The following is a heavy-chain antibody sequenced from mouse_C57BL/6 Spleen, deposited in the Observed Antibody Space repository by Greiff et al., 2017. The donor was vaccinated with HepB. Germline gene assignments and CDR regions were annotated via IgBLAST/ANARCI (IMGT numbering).Heavy chain of an antibody. V-gene: IGHV5-17*01. D-gene: IGHD1-1*01. CDR2: ISSGSSTI. CDR3: ARSYGRDAMDY. Sequence: DVHLVESGGGLVKPGGSLKLSCAASGFTFSDYGMHWVRQAPEKGLEWVAYISSGSSTIYYADTVKGRFTISRDNAKNTLFLQMTSLRSEDTAMYYCARSYGRDAMDYWGQGTSVTVSS. J-gene: IGHJ4*01. CDR1: GFTFSDYG.